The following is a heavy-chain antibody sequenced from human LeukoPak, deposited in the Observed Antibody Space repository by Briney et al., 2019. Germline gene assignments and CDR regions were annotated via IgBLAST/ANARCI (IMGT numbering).Heavy chain of an antibody. CDR2: MNPNSGNT. J-gene: IGHJ6*03. Sequence: GASVKVSCKTSGYTFTDYDITWVRQAPGQGLEWMGWMNPNSGNTGYAQKFQGRVTITRNTSISTAYMELSSLRSEDTAVYYCARGPVPRGSYYYYYYMDVWGKGTTVTVSS. D-gene: IGHD1-26*01. CDR1: GYTFTDYD. V-gene: IGHV1-8*03. CDR3: ARGPVPRGSYYYYYYMDV.